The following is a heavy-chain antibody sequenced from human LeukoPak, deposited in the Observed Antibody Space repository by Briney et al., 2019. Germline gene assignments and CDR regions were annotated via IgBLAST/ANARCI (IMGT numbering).Heavy chain of an antibody. Sequence: GSLRISCAASGFTFSSYAMHWVRQAPGNGLEYVSAISSNGGSTYYANSVKGRFTISRDNSKNTLYLQMGSLRAEDMAVYYCARDRRGWYFDYWGQGTLVTVSS. CDR1: GFTFSSYA. D-gene: IGHD2-15*01. J-gene: IGHJ4*02. CDR3: ARDRRGWYFDY. V-gene: IGHV3-64*01. CDR2: ISSNGGST.